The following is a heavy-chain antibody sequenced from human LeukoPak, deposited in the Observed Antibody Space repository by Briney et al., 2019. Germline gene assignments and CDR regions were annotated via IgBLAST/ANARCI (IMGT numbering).Heavy chain of an antibody. CDR3: ARGARARTYGSYRP. V-gene: IGHV3-21*01. D-gene: IGHD4-17*01. CDR2: ISSSSSYI. CDR1: GFTFSIYS. Sequence: GGSLKLSCAASGFTFSIYSMNRVRQAPGKGLEWVSSISSSSSYIYYADSVEGRFTISRDNAKNSLYLQMNSLRAEDTAVYYCARGARARTYGSYRPWGQGTLVTVAS. J-gene: IGHJ5*02.